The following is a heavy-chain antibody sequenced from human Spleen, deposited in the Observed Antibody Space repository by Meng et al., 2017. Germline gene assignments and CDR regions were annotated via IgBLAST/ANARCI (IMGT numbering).Heavy chain of an antibody. Sequence: SLKISCAVSGFTFDDYAMHWVRQAPGKGLEWVSGISWNSGSIVYADSVKGRFTISRDNARNSLYLQMNSLRAEDTAVYYCARTYGSGSYYGVSVWYFDLWGRGTLVTVSS. J-gene: IGHJ2*01. CDR3: ARTYGSGSYYGVSVWYFDL. D-gene: IGHD3-10*01. CDR2: ISWNSGSI. CDR1: GFTFDDYA. V-gene: IGHV3-9*01.